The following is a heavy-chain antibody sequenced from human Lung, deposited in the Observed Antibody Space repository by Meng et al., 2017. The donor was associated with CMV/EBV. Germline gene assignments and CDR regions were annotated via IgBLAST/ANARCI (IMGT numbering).Heavy chain of an antibody. CDR2: IRSKANGYAT. J-gene: IGHJ2*01. Sequence: VRRASGKGLECVGSIRSKANGYATAYAASVKGRFTNSRDDSKNTAYLQMNSLKTEDTAVYYCTREYRAYCSSTSCYAKMSAFWYFDLWGRGTLVTVSS. D-gene: IGHD2-2*01. CDR3: TREYRAYCSSTSCYAKMSAFWYFDL. V-gene: IGHV3-73*01.